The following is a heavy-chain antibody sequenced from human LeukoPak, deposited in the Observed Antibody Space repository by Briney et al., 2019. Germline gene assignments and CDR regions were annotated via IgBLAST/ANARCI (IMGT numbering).Heavy chain of an antibody. CDR2: INHSGST. D-gene: IGHD2-2*01. J-gene: IGHJ4*02. V-gene: IGHV4-34*01. CDR3: ARGQRRNVVVVPAAMRAFDY. CDR1: GGSISSYY. Sequence: SVTLSLTCTVSGGSISSYYWSLIRQPPGKGLEWIGEINHSGSTNYNPSLKSRVTISVDTSKNQFSLKLSSVTAADTAVYYCARGQRRNVVVVPAAMRAFDYWGQGTLVTVSS.